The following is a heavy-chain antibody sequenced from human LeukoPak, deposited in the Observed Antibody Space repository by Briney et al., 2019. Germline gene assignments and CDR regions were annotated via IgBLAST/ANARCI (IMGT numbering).Heavy chain of an antibody. V-gene: IGHV4-59*08. CDR3: ARHGGGNSGAFDI. CDR1: GGSISSYY. D-gene: IGHD4-23*01. J-gene: IGHJ3*02. CDR2: IYYSGST. Sequence: SETLSLTCTVSGGSISSYYWSWIRQPPGKGLEWIGYIYYSGSTNYNPSLKSRVTISVDTSKNQFSLKLSSVTAADTAVYYCARHGGGNSGAFDIWGQGTMVTVSS.